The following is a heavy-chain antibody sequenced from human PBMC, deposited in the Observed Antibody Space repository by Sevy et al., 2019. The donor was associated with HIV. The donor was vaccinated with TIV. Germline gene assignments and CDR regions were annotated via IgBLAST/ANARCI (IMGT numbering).Heavy chain of an antibody. CDR1: GGSISSYY. CDR2: IYNSGTT. Sequence: SETLSLTCTVSGGSISSYYWSWVRQHPGKGLEWIGYIYNSGTTYYNPSLKSRVTISGDTSKNQFSLKLSSVTAADTAVYYCARGVTMVRGVIITLNWFDPWVQGTLVTVSS. D-gene: IGHD3-10*01. CDR3: ARGVTMVRGVIITLNWFDP. J-gene: IGHJ5*02. V-gene: IGHV4-59*06.